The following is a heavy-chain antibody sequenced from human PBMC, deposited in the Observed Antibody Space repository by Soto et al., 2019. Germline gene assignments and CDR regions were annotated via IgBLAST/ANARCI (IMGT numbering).Heavy chain of an antibody. CDR3: AKDYYDSSGYRSYWYFDL. J-gene: IGHJ2*01. CDR2: ISDSGGNT. CDR1: GFTFSSYA. V-gene: IGHV3-23*01. D-gene: IGHD3-22*01. Sequence: EVQLLESGGGLVQPGGSLRLSFAASGFTFSSYAMSWVRQAPGKGLEWVSVISDSGGNTYYADSVKGRFTISRDNSKNTLYLQVNSLRAEDTAVYYCAKDYYDSSGYRSYWYFDLWGRGTLVTVSS.